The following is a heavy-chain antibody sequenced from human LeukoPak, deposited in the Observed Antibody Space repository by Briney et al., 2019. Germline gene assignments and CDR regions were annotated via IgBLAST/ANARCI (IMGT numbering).Heavy chain of an antibody. CDR2: IRYDGSNK. CDR3: ARAASEYGDYFDY. Sequence: GGSLRLSCAASGFTFSSYGMHWVRQAPGKGLEWVAFIRYDGSNKYYADSVKGRFTISRDNSKNTLYLQMNSLRAEDTAVYYCARAASEYGDYFDYWGQGTLVTVSS. D-gene: IGHD4-17*01. J-gene: IGHJ4*02. V-gene: IGHV3-30*02. CDR1: GFTFSSYG.